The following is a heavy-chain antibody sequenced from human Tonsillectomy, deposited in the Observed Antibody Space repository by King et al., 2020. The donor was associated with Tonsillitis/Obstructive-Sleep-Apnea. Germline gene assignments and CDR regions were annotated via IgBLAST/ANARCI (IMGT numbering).Heavy chain of an antibody. J-gene: IGHJ4*02. CDR1: GGSISSSSYY. D-gene: IGHD5-18*01. CDR2: IYYSGST. Sequence: QLQESGPGLLKPSETLSLTCTVSGGSISSSSYYLGWIRQPPGKGLEWIGSIYYSGSTYYNPSLKSRVTISVDTSKNQFSLKLSSVTAADTAVYYCASGVLRGYSYGYGYWGQGTLVTVSS. CDR3: ASGVLRGYSYGYGY. V-gene: IGHV4-39*01.